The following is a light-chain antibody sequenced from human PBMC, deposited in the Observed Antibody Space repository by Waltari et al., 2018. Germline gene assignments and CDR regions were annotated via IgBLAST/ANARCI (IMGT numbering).Light chain of an antibody. J-gene: IGKJ1*01. Sequence: DIQLTQSPSFLSASVGDRVTITCRASQGISSYLALYQQKPGKAPTLLIYAASTLQSGVPARFSGSGSGTEFTLTISSLQPEDFATYYCQQLNSYPQWTFGQGTKVEIK. CDR3: QQLNSYPQWT. V-gene: IGKV1-9*01. CDR1: QGISSY. CDR2: AAS.